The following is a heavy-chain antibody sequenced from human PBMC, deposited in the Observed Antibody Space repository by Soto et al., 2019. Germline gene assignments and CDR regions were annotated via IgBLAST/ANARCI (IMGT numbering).Heavy chain of an antibody. J-gene: IGHJ6*02. V-gene: IGHV1-69*06. Sequence: QVQLVQSGAEVKKPGSSVKVSCKASGGTFSSYAISWVRQAPGQGLEWMGGIIPIFGTANYAQKFQGRVTITADKSTSTAYMELSSLRSEDTAVYYCARHIVVVPAQSYYYYYYGMDVWGQGTTVTVSS. D-gene: IGHD2-2*01. CDR2: IIPIFGTA. CDR3: ARHIVVVPAQSYYYYYYGMDV. CDR1: GGTFSSYA.